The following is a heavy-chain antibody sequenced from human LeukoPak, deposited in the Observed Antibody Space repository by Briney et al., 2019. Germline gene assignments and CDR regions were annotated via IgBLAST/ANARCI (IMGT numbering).Heavy chain of an antibody. CDR2: ITRSSSYI. D-gene: IGHD1-7*01. CDR1: GFTFSSYA. Sequence: PGGSLRLSCAASGFTFSSYAMNWVRQAPGKGLEWVSSITRSSSYIYYADSVKGRFTISRDNAKNSLFLQVNSLRAEDTALYYCATSGSGRNYPLDYWGQGTLVTVSS. J-gene: IGHJ4*02. CDR3: ATSGSGRNYPLDY. V-gene: IGHV3-21*01.